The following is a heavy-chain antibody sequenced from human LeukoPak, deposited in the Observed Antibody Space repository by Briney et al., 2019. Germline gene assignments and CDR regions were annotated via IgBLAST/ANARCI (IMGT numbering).Heavy chain of an antibody. CDR1: GFTFSGYW. Sequence: GGSLRLSCTASGFTFSGYWMHWVRQVPEKGLVWVSYIKSDGTTTNYADSVKGRFTISRDNAKNTLYLQMNSLRVEDTAVYYCVRESGYTYGLWGQGSLVTVSS. D-gene: IGHD5-24*01. V-gene: IGHV3-74*01. J-gene: IGHJ4*02. CDR2: IKSDGTTT. CDR3: VRESGYTYGL.